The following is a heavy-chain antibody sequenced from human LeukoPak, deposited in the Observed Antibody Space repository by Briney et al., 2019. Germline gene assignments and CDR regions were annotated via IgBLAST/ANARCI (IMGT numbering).Heavy chain of an antibody. V-gene: IGHV1-46*01. CDR3: ARGNPIAVAVHDAFDI. CDR1: GYTFTSYY. Sequence: ASVKVSCKASGYTFTSYYMHWVRQAPGQGLEWMVIINPSGGSTSYAQKFQGRVTMTRDTSTSTVYMELSSLRSEDTAVYYCARGNPIAVAVHDAFDIWGQGTMVTVSS. D-gene: IGHD6-19*01. J-gene: IGHJ3*02. CDR2: INPSGGST.